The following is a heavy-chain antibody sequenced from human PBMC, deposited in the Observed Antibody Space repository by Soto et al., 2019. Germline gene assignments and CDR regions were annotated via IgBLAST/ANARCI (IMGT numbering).Heavy chain of an antibody. Sequence: GGSLRLSCVASEFSFSRYAMTWVRQAAGKGLQWVAGLGPDGRNTFYGESVRGRFTISRDNSRNTLYLQMSSLRAEDTAVYFCVKQMTTWTDSFFDFWGQGTLVTVSS. CDR1: EFSFSRYA. J-gene: IGHJ4*02. CDR2: LGPDGRNT. V-gene: IGHV3-23*01. D-gene: IGHD4-17*01. CDR3: VKQMTTWTDSFFDF.